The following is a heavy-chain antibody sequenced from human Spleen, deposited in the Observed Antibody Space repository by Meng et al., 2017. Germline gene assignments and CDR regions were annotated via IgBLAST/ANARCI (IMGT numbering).Heavy chain of an antibody. Sequence: SETLSLTCAVYGGSFSGYYWSWIRQPPGKGLEWIGEINHSGSTNYNPSLKSRVTISVDTSKNQFSLKLSSVTAADTAVYYCARGPFRIQLWLNVQGSYYFDYWGQGTLVTVSS. CDR1: GGSFSGYY. V-gene: IGHV4-34*01. CDR3: ARGPFRIQLWLNVQGSYYFDY. D-gene: IGHD5-18*01. J-gene: IGHJ4*02. CDR2: INHSGST.